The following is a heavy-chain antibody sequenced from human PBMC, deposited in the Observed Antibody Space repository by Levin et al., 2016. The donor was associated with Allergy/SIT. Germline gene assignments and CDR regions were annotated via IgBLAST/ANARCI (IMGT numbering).Heavy chain of an antibody. CDR2: ISGSGGST. CDR3: ATGAVLLWFGDQRAEAFDI. Sequence: GESLKISCAASGFTFSNYAMSWVRQAPGKGLEWVSTISGSGGSTYYAVSVKGRFTISRDNSKNTLYLQMNSLRAEDTAVYYCATGAVLLWFGDQRAEAFDIWGQGTMVTVSS. CDR1: GFTFSNYA. D-gene: IGHD3-10*01. J-gene: IGHJ3*02. V-gene: IGHV3-23*01.